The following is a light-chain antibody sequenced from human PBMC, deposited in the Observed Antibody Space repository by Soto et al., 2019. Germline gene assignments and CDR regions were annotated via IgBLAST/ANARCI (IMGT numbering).Light chain of an antibody. V-gene: IGLV2-23*01. Sequence: QSVLTQPASVSGSPGQSITISCTGTSSDVGSHYNLVSWYQQHPGKAPKIMIYEGNKRPSGVSDRFSGSKSGNTAFLTISRLQAEDEADYCCSSYAGSSTWVFGGGTKLTVL. J-gene: IGLJ2*01. CDR1: SSDVGSHYNL. CDR3: SSYAGSSTWV. CDR2: EGN.